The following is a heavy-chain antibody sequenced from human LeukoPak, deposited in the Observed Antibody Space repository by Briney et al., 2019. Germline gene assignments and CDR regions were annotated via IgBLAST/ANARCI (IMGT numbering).Heavy chain of an antibody. D-gene: IGHD6-6*01. CDR3: AREDSSSYRNSGGFDY. CDR1: GASISSTSYC. J-gene: IGHJ4*02. CDR2: IHTSGST. Sequence: PSQTLSLTCTVSGASISSTSYCWGWIRQPAGKGLEWIGHIHTSGSTNYNPSLKSRVTISVDTSKNQFSLKLSSVTAADTAVYYCAREDSSSYRNSGGFDYWGQGTLVTVSS. V-gene: IGHV4-61*09.